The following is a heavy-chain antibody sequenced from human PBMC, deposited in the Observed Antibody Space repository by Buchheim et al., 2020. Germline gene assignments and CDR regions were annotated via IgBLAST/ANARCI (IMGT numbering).Heavy chain of an antibody. Sequence: QVQLQESGPGVVKPSETLSLTCSVSGGLISSYYWSWIRQPPGKGLEWIGYIHYTGRTSYSPSLKSRVTISVDASKNQFYLNLTSVTAADTAVYYCARTLFGGIAGATSPVRFNFWFDPWGQGSL. V-gene: IGHV4-59*01. CDR1: GGLISSYY. CDR2: IHYTGRT. D-gene: IGHD1-26*01. J-gene: IGHJ5*02. CDR3: ARTLFGGIAGATSPVRFNFWFDP.